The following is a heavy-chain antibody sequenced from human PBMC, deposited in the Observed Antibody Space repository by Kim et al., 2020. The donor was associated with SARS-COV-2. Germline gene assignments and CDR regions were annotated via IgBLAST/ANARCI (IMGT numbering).Heavy chain of an antibody. D-gene: IGHD6-6*01. V-gene: IGHV1-69*13. CDR3: AREWEIVLDQ. J-gene: IGHJ4*02. CDR1: GDNFNIYV. Sequence: SVKVSCKASGDNFNIYVISWVRQAPGQGLEWMGDIIPVFGTVNYAPKFQGRVTITAGESTNTAYMELSSLKSDDTAVYYFAREWEIVLDQWGKGYLVTV. CDR2: IIPVFGTV.